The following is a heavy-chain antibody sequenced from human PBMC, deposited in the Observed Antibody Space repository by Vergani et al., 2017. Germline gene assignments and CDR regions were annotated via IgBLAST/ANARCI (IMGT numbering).Heavy chain of an antibody. J-gene: IGHJ5*02. V-gene: IGHV3-23*01. CDR1: GFTFSSYA. Sequence: EVQLLESGGGLVQPGGSLRLSCAASGFTFSSYAMSWVRPAPGKGLEWVSAISGSGGSTYYADSVKGRFTISRDNSKNTLYLQMNSLRAEDTAVYYCAKGVPVDTAMVSNWFDPWGQGTLVTVSS. CDR3: AKGVPVDTAMVSNWFDP. CDR2: ISGSGGST. D-gene: IGHD5-18*01.